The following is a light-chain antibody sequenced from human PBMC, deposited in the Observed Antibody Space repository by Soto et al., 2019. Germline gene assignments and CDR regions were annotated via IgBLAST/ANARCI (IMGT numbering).Light chain of an antibody. CDR3: QQRSNWPLT. J-gene: IGKJ4*01. V-gene: IGKV3-11*01. Sequence: EIVLTQSPATLSLSPGDRATLSCRASQSVSSYLAWYQQKPGQAPRLLISDASNRATGIPARFSGSGSGTDFTLTISSLEPEDFAVYYCQQRSNWPLTFGGGTKVEIK. CDR1: QSVSSY. CDR2: DAS.